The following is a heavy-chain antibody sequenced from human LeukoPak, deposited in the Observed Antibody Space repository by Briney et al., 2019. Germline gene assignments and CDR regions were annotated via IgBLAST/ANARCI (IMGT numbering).Heavy chain of an antibody. Sequence: SETLSLTCTVSGYSISSGNYWDWIRQPPGKGLEWIGSIYHSGSTYYNPSLKSRVTISVDTSKNQFSLKLSSVTAADTAVYYCARDEVGATSEWGQGTLVTVSS. CDR2: IYHSGST. D-gene: IGHD1-26*01. CDR3: ARDEVGATSE. V-gene: IGHV4-38-2*02. J-gene: IGHJ4*02. CDR1: GYSISSGNY.